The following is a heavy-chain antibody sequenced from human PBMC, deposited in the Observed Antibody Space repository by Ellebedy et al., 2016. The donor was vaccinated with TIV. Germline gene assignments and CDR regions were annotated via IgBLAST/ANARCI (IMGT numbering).Heavy chain of an antibody. J-gene: IGHJ4*02. CDR2: INGGNSDT. D-gene: IGHD1-20*01. CDR3: ARSVSGIHIDY. Sequence: AASVKVSCKTSGYTFSSYTIHWVRQAPGLRLEWMGWINGGNSDTSYSQNFQDRVTFTRDTSATTAYMELSSLRSEDTAVYYCARSVSGIHIDYWGQGTLVTVSS. V-gene: IGHV1-3*01. CDR1: GYTFSSYT.